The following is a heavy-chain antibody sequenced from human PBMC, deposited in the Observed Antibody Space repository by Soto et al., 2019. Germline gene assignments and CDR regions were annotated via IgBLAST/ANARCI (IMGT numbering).Heavy chain of an antibody. J-gene: IGHJ6*02. Sequence: ESLKISCKGSWNSFTKYWIGWVRPMPRKSLGGLAIIYPDESDTKYSPSFQGQVTISADNSISTAYLQWSSLKASDTAMYYCVRMGFSGGGYLSYYYYGMDIWGQGTTVTVSS. CDR3: VRMGFSGGGYLSYYYYGMDI. D-gene: IGHD5-12*01. V-gene: IGHV5-51*01. CDR2: IYPDESDT. CDR1: WNSFTKYW.